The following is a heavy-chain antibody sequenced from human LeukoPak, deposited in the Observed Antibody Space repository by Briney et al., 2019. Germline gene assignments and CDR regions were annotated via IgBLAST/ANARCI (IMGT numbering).Heavy chain of an antibody. CDR2: IWYDGSHQ. J-gene: IGHJ5*02. Sequence: PGGSLRLSCAAYGFSFSTYGMHWVRQAPGKGLESVAVIWYDGSHQYYADSVKCRFTISRDMSNNTLYLQMNNLRVDDTALYYCARDLGLRYGSGAYRFDPWGQGTQVIVSS. V-gene: IGHV3-33*08. D-gene: IGHD3-10*01. CDR3: ARDLGLRYGSGAYRFDP. CDR1: GFSFSTYG.